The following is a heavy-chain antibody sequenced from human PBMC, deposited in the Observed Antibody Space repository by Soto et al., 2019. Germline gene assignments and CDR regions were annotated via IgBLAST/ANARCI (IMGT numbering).Heavy chain of an antibody. J-gene: IGHJ5*02. D-gene: IGHD3-3*01. Sequence: PSETLSLTCTVSGGSVSSNSYSWGWIRQSPGKGLEWIATIYSTDKTYYNPSLLSRVTISVATSKNQFSLKLSSVTAADTAVYYCARVPITIFGVVIRIDWFAPWGQGTLVTVS. CDR3: ARVPITIFGVVIRIDWFAP. CDR2: IYSTDKT. CDR1: GGSVSSNSYS. V-gene: IGHV4-39*07.